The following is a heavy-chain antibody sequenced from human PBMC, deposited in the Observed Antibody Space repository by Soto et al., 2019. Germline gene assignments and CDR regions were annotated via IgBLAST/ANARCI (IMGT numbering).Heavy chain of an antibody. CDR2: IYYSGST. Sequence: SETLSLTCTVSGGSISSYYWGWIRQPPGKGLEWIGSIYYSGSTYYNPSLKSRVTISVDTSKNQFSLKLSSVTAADTAVYYCARGLLGDSGSYRFDYWGQGTLVTVSS. D-gene: IGHD1-26*01. CDR3: ARGLLGDSGSYRFDY. J-gene: IGHJ4*02. CDR1: GGSISSYY. V-gene: IGHV4-39*01.